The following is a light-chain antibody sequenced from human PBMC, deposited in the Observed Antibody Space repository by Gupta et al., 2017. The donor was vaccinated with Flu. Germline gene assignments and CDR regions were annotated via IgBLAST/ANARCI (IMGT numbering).Light chain of an antibody. CDR2: CAS. CDR1: QSVSSSY. Sequence: EIVLTQSPGTLSLSPGERATLSCRASQSVSSSYLAWYQQKPGQAPRLLHYCASSRATGIPDRFSGSGSGTDFTLTISRLEPEDFAVYYCQEYGSSPLTFGGGTKVEIK. V-gene: IGKV3-20*01. J-gene: IGKJ4*01. CDR3: QEYGSSPLT.